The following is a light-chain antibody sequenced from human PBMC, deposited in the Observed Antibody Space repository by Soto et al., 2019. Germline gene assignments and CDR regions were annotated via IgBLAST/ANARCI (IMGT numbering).Light chain of an antibody. CDR1: QSITNNY. J-gene: IGKJ4*01. Sequence: EIVLTQSPGTLSLSPGERSTLSCRASQSITNNYLAWYQQKPGRAHRLLIYGAYSRATGIPDRFSGSGSGTDLTLTTSPPENEDFAMYYCEHYGYFVNLGGGNKVAIK. CDR2: GAY. V-gene: IGKV3-20*01. CDR3: EHYGYFVN.